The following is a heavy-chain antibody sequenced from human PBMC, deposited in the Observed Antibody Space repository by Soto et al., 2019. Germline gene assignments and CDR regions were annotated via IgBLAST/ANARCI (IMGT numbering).Heavy chain of an antibody. CDR2: IWFDGSNK. J-gene: IGHJ6*02. D-gene: IGHD4-17*01. CDR1: GFSFSDYG. CDR3: ARRRSTVTTAWFYHAMDV. Sequence: QVQLVESGGGVVQPGTSLRLSCAASGFSFSDYGMHWVRQAPGKGLEWVAVIWFDGSNKYYAESVKGRFTISRDNSKNTLDLQMDRLRADATAVYYCARRRSTVTTAWFYHAMDVWGQGTTVTVSS. V-gene: IGHV3-33*01.